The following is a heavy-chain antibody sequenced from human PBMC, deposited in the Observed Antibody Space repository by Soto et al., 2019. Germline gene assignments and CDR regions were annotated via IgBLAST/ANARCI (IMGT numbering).Heavy chain of an antibody. CDR1: GGSISSYY. Sequence: ETLSLTCTVSGGSISSYYWSWIRQPPGKGLEWIGYIYYSGSTNYNPSLKSRVTISVDTSKNQFSLKLSSVTAADTAVYYCARSIEGLYYYDSSGYYDYWGQGTLVTVSS. CDR3: ARSIEGLYYYDSSGYYDY. CDR2: IYYSGST. J-gene: IGHJ4*02. D-gene: IGHD3-22*01. V-gene: IGHV4-59*01.